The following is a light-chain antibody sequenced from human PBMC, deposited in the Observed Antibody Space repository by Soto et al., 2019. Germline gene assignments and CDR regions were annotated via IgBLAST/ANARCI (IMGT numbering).Light chain of an antibody. V-gene: IGLV2-14*01. J-gene: IGLJ2*01. CDR1: SSDVGDYNY. Sequence: QSALTQPASVSGSPGQSITISCTGTSSDVGDYNYVSWYQQHPGKAPKLMIYDVSNRPSGVSNRFSGSKSGNTASLTISGLQAEDEADYYCSSYTSRNTVIFGGGTKVTVL. CDR2: DVS. CDR3: SSYTSRNTVI.